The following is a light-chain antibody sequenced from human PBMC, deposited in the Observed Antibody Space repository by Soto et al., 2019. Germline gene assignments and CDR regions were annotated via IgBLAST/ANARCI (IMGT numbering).Light chain of an antibody. CDR2: GAS. CDR1: QSVSSSY. V-gene: IGKV3-20*01. J-gene: IGKJ3*01. CDR3: QQYRSLFT. Sequence: EIVLTQSPGTLSLSPGERATLSCRASQSVSSSYLAWYQQKPGQAPRLLIYGASSRATGIPDRFSGSGSGTDFTLTSSRLEPGGFAVYYCQQYRSLFTFGPGTKVDIK.